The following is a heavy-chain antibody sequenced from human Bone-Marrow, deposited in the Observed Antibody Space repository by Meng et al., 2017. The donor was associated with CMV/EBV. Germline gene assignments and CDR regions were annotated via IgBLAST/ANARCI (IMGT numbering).Heavy chain of an antibody. CDR2: IYHRGTT. CDR1: GYSITGPYY. CDR3: AGDGYDTLGY. D-gene: IGHD2-15*01. Sequence: SETLSLTCTVSGYSITGPYYWGWIRQPPGKGLEWIGTIYHRGTTYYNPSLKSRATISVDTSKNQFSLKLSSVTAADTAVYYCAGDGYDTLGYCGQGTLVTVSS. J-gene: IGHJ4*02. V-gene: IGHV4-38-2*02.